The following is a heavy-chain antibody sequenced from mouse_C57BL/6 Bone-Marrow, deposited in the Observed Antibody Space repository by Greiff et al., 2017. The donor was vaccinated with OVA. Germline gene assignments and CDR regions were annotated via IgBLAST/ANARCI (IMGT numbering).Heavy chain of an antibody. V-gene: IGHV5-12*01. CDR2: ISNGGGST. CDR3: ASRGSGLSWFAY. CDR1: GFTFSDYY. D-gene: IGHD3-2*02. Sequence: EVQGVESGGGLVQPGGSLKLSCAASGFTFSDYYMYWVRQTPEKRLEWVAYISNGGGSTYYPDTVKGRFTISRDNAKNTLYLQMSRLKSEDTAMYYCASRGSGLSWFAYWGQGTLVTVSA. J-gene: IGHJ3*01.